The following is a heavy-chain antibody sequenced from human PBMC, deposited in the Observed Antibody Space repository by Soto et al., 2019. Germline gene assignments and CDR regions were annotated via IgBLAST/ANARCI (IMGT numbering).Heavy chain of an antibody. D-gene: IGHD6-13*01. CDR2: IYYSGST. CDR1: GGSISSSGYY. V-gene: IGHV4-31*03. Sequence: PSENLSLTCTVSGGSISSSGYYWSWIRQHPGKGLEWIGYIYYSGSTYYNPSLKSRVTISVDTSKNQFSLKLSSVTAADTAVYYCARVRGYSSSWYYFDYWGQGTLVTVSS. CDR3: ARVRGYSSSWYYFDY. J-gene: IGHJ4*02.